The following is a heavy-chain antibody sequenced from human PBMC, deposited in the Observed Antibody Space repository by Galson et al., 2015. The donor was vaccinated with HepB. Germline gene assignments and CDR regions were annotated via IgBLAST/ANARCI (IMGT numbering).Heavy chain of an antibody. CDR2: INAGNGNT. V-gene: IGHV1-3*01. Sequence: SVKVSCKASGYTFTSYAMHWVRQAPGQRLEWMGWINAGNGNTKYSQKFQGRVTITRDTSASTAYMELSSLRPEDTAVYYCARDASMVRGVAIPNWFDPWGQGTLVTVSS. CDR3: ARDASMVRGVAIPNWFDP. CDR1: GYTFTSYA. J-gene: IGHJ5*02. D-gene: IGHD3-10*01.